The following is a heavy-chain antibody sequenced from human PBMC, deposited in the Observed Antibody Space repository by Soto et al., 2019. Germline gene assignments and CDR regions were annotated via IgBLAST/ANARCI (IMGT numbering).Heavy chain of an antibody. CDR3: ARDRLGYDFWSGLVFVGMDV. Sequence: PSETLSLTCTVSGGSISSGGYYWSWIRQHPGKGLEWIGYIYYSGSTYYNPSLKSRVTISVDTSKNQFSLKLSSVTAADTAVYYCARDRLGYDFWSGLVFVGMDVWGQGTTVTVSS. CDR1: GGSISSGGYY. D-gene: IGHD3-3*01. CDR2: IYYSGST. J-gene: IGHJ6*02. V-gene: IGHV4-31*03.